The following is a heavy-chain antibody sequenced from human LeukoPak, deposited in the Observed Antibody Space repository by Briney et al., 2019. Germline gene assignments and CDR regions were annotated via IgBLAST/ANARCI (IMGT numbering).Heavy chain of an antibody. V-gene: IGHV4-59*01. J-gene: IGHJ4*02. CDR3: ARDLGSGYSDY. CDR1: GGSISSYY. CDR2: IYYSGST. Sequence: SETLSLTCTVSGGSISSYYWSWIRQPPGKGLEWIGYIYYSGSTNYNPSLKSRVTISVDTSKNQFSLKLSSVTAVDTAVYYCARDLGSGYSDYWGQGTLVTVSS. D-gene: IGHD6-19*01.